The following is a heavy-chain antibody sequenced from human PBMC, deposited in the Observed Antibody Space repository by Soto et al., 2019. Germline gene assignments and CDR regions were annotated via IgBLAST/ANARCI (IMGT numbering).Heavy chain of an antibody. J-gene: IGHJ2*01. CDR2: IYYSGST. CDR1: GGSISSSSYY. V-gene: IGHV4-39*01. D-gene: IGHD6-6*01. CDR3: ASQKYSSSSLSNWYFDL. Sequence: QLQLQESGPGLVKPSETLSLTCTVSGGSISSSSYYWGWIRQPPGKGLEWIGSIYYSGSTYYNPSLKSRVTISVDTSKYQFSLKLSSVTAADTAVYYCASQKYSSSSLSNWYFDLWGRGTLVTVSS.